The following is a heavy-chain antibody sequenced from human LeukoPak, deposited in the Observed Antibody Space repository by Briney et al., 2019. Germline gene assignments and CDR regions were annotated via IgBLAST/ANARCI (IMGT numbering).Heavy chain of an antibody. D-gene: IGHD6-19*01. CDR1: GYTFTGYY. CDR2: INPNSGGT. CDR3: ARLLGDSVAGTH. J-gene: IGHJ4*02. V-gene: IGHV1-2*02. Sequence: GSSVKVSCKASGYTFTGYYMHWVRQAPGQGLEWMGWINPNSGGTNYAQKFQGRVTMTRDTSISTAYMELSRLRSDDTAVYYCARLLGDSVAGTHWGQGTLVTVSS.